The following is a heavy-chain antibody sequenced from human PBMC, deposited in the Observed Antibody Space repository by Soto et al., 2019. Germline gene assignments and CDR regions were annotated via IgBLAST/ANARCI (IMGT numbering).Heavy chain of an antibody. D-gene: IGHD2-2*01. CDR3: ARGGSYCSTTGCLYWYLDI. V-gene: IGHV4-4*02. CDR2: SYHSGTT. Sequence: QVQLQESGPGLVRASGTLSLTCAVSGDSISSNRWWSWVRQPPGKGLEWFGESYHSGTTNYNPSLKSRVAISVDKAQNQFSLHLNSVTAADSAVYYWARGGSYCSTTGCLYWYLDIWGRGTLVSVSS. CDR1: GDSISSNRW. J-gene: IGHJ2*01.